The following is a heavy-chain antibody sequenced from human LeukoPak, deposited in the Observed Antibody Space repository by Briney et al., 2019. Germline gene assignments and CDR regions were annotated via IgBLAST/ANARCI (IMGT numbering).Heavy chain of an antibody. J-gene: IGHJ4*02. CDR1: GYSISSGYY. CDR2: IYHSGST. Sequence: SETLSLTCTVSGYSISSGYYWGWIRQPPGKGLEWIGSIYHSGSTYYNPSLKSRVTISVDTSKNQFSLKLSSVTAADTAVYYCARDPRWHYYDSSGYRHDYWGQGTLVTISS. D-gene: IGHD3-22*01. CDR3: ARDPRWHYYDSSGYRHDY. V-gene: IGHV4-38-2*02.